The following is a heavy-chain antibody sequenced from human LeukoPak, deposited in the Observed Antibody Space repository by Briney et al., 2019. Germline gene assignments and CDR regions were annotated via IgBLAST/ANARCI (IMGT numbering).Heavy chain of an antibody. D-gene: IGHD2-8*01. CDR3: ARSPIVLMVYAIGSYFDY. CDR1: GGSISSSSYY. J-gene: IGHJ4*02. V-gene: IGHV4-39*01. Sequence: SETLSLTCTVSGGSISSSSYYWGWIRQPPGKGLEWIGSIYCSGSTYYNPSLKSRATISVDTSKNQFSLKLSSVTAADTAVYYCARSPIVLMVYAIGSYFDYWGQGTLVTVSS. CDR2: IYCSGST.